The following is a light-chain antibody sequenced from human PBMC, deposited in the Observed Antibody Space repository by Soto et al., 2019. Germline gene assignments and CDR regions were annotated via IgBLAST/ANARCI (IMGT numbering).Light chain of an antibody. V-gene: IGLV2-14*03. CDR1: STDVGDFNY. Sequence: QSALTQPPSVSGSPGRSVTISCTGTSTDVGDFNYVSWYQHLPGRAPKLIIYDDSNRPSGISYRFSASKSGRTASLTISGRQAADEADYYCSSYSSSTPHVVFGGGTKLTVL. CDR2: DDS. CDR3: SSYSSSTPHVV. J-gene: IGLJ2*01.